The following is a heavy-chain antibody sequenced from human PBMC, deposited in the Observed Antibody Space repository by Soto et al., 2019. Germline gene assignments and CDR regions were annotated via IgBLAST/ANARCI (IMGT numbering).Heavy chain of an antibody. D-gene: IGHD3-9*01. CDR3: ARDAPYYDILTGYYPDY. J-gene: IGHJ4*02. V-gene: IGHV1-18*01. Sequence: QVQLVQSGAEVKKPGASVKVSCKASGYTFTSYGISWVRQAPGQGVEWMGWISAYNGNTNYAQKLQGRVTMTTDTSTSTAYMELRSLRSDDTAVYYCARDAPYYDILTGYYPDYWGQGTLVTVSS. CDR2: ISAYNGNT. CDR1: GYTFTSYG.